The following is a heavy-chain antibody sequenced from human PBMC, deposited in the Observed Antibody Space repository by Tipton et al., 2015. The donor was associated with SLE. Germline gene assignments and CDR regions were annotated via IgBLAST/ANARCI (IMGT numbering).Heavy chain of an antibody. V-gene: IGHV4-59*12. CDR2: IFYTGST. Sequence: LRLSCTVSGGSITNSYWTWIRQPPGKGLEWIGAIFYTGSTHYNPSLTSRATISLDTSKSHFSLRLTSVTAADTAVYYCARGPRWAPLCEFWGQGTLVTVSS. CDR3: ARGPRWAPLCEF. J-gene: IGHJ4*02. CDR1: GGSITNSY. D-gene: IGHD1-26*01.